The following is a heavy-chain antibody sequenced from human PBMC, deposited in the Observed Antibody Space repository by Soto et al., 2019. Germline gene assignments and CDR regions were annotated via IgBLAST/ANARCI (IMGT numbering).Heavy chain of an antibody. J-gene: IGHJ6*02. CDR3: ARTPIWTVAGTYYYYGMDV. CDR1: GDSVSSNSAA. CDR2: TYYRSKWYN. V-gene: IGHV6-1*01. Sequence: SETLSLTCAISGDSVSSNSAAWNWIRQSPXRGLEWLGRTYYRSKWYNDYAVSVKSRITINPDTSKNQFSLQLNSVTPEDTAVYYCARTPIWTVAGTYYYYGMDVWGQGATVTVSS. D-gene: IGHD6-19*01.